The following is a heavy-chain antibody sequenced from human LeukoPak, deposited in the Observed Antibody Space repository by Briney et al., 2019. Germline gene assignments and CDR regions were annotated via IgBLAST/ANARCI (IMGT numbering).Heavy chain of an antibody. CDR2: IYSGGST. Sequence: PGGSLRLSCAASGFTVSSNYMSWVRQAPGKGLEWVSVIYSGGSTYNADSVKGRFTISRDNAKSSLYLQMNSLRDEDTAVYYCVRGLSGYCTSTSCYGGYYFDYWGQGTLVTVSS. CDR1: GFTVSSNY. J-gene: IGHJ4*02. CDR3: VRGLSGYCTSTSCYGGYYFDY. D-gene: IGHD2-2*01. V-gene: IGHV3-66*01.